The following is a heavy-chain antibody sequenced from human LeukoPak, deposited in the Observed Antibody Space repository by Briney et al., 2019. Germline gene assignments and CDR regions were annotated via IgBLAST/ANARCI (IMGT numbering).Heavy chain of an antibody. CDR1: GVSINSDY. J-gene: IGHJ6*02. V-gene: IGHV4-59*08. Sequence: RTSETLFLTCTVSGVSINSDYWTWIRQSPGKGLEWIGFIFYSGITNYSPSLKSRVTISVDTSKNQISLRLSSVTAADTAVYYCARSAYNYRFALDVWGPGTTVTVSS. CDR2: IFYSGIT. CDR3: ARSAYNYRFALDV. D-gene: IGHD5-18*01.